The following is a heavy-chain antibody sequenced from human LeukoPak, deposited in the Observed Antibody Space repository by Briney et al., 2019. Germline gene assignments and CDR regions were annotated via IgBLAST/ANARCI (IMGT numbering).Heavy chain of an antibody. CDR3: AREDASGYDSLDY. Sequence: ASVKVSCKASGYTFNDYYMHWVRQAPGQGLEWMGIINPSGGSTSYAQKFQGRVTMTRDMSTSTVYMELSSLRSEDTAVYYCAREDASGYDSLDYWGQGTLVTVSS. V-gene: IGHV1-46*02. J-gene: IGHJ4*02. D-gene: IGHD5-12*01. CDR2: INPSGGST. CDR1: GYTFNDYY.